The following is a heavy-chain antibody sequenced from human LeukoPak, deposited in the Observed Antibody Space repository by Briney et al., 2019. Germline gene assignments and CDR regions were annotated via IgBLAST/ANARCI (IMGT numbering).Heavy chain of an antibody. CDR2: ISGGATYT. Sequence: GGTLRLSCAASGVTFSNYAMSWVRQAPGKGLEWVSAISGGATYTFYAESVKGRFTISRDNSKNTLYVQMNSLRAEDTAVYYCAKDSAAVGGHDFDYWGQGTLVTVSS. CDR1: GVTFSNYA. CDR3: AKDSAAVGGHDFDY. J-gene: IGHJ4*02. V-gene: IGHV3-23*01. D-gene: IGHD1-26*01.